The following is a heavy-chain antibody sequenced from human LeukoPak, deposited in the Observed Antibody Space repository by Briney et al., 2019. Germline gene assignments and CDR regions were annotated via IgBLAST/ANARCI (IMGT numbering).Heavy chain of an antibody. J-gene: IGHJ4*02. CDR1: GFTFSSYG. CDR3: ARGSGSYFVPITDY. D-gene: IGHD3-10*01. V-gene: IGHV3-30*02. CDR2: IRYDGSNK. Sequence: GGSLRLSCAASGFTFSSYGMHWVRQAPGKGLEWVAFIRYDGSNKYYADSVKGRFTISRDNSKNTLYLQMNSLRAEDTAVYYCARGSGSYFVPITDYWGQGTLVTVSS.